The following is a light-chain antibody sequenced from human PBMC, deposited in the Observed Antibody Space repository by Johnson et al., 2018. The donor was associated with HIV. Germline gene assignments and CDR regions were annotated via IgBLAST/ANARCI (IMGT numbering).Light chain of an antibody. CDR2: ENN. Sequence: QSVLTQPPSVSAAPGQKVTISCSGSSSNIGNNYVSWYQQLPGTAPKLLIYENNKRPSGIPDRFSGSKSGTSATLGITGLQTGDEADDYGGTWDSSLSAAVCGTGTKVTVL. CDR3: GTWDSSLSAAV. CDR1: SSNIGNNY. J-gene: IGLJ1*01. V-gene: IGLV1-51*02.